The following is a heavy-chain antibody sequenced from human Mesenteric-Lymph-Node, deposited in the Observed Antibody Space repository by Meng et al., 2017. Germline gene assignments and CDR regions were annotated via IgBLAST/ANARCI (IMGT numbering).Heavy chain of an antibody. CDR2: ITASSSHI. CDR3: AKDQGTTGWCFDY. V-gene: IGHV3-21*01. D-gene: IGHD1-1*01. J-gene: IGHJ4*02. CDR1: GFTFSLYS. Sequence: GESLKISCAASGFTFSLYSMNWVRQAPGKGLEWASSITASSSHIYYADSVKGRFTISRDDAKNSLYVQMNSLRAEDTAVYYCAKDQGTTGWCFDYWGQGTLVTVSS.